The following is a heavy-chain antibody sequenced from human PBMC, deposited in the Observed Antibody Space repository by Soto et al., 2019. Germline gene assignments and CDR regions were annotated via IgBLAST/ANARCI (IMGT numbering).Heavy chain of an antibody. CDR1: GFTFSSYA. Sequence: QVQLVESGGGVVQPGRSLRLSCAASGFTFSSYAMHWVRQAPGKGLEWVAVISYDGSNKYYADSVKGRFTISRDNSKNTLYLQMNSLRAEDTAVYYCARDYVLNWFDPWGQGTLVTVSS. D-gene: IGHD3-16*01. CDR2: ISYDGSNK. V-gene: IGHV3-30-3*01. CDR3: ARDYVLNWFDP. J-gene: IGHJ5*02.